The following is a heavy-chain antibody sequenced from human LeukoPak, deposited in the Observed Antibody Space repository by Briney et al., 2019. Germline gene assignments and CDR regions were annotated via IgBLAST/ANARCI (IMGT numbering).Heavy chain of an antibody. J-gene: IGHJ4*02. D-gene: IGHD3-22*01. Sequence: SETLSLTCTVSGGSISSYYWSWIRQPPGKGLEWIGEIYHSGSTNYNPSLKSRVTISVDKSKNQFSLKLSSVTAADTAVYYCARDDSSGQPFDYWGQGTLVTVSS. V-gene: IGHV4-59*12. CDR3: ARDDSSGQPFDY. CDR2: IYHSGST. CDR1: GGSISSYY.